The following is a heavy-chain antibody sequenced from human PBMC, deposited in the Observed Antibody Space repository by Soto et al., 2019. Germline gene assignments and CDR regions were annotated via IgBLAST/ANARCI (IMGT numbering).Heavy chain of an antibody. Sequence: SHTLSLTCAISGDSVSSNSAAWNLIRQSPSRGLEWLGRTYYRSKWYNDYAVSVKSRITINPDTSKNQFSLQLNSVTPEDTAVYYCARVHTVEYSSSGGWFDPWGQGTLVTVSS. CDR3: ARVHTVEYSSSGGWFDP. CDR2: TYYRSKWYN. D-gene: IGHD6-6*01. J-gene: IGHJ5*02. CDR1: GDSVSSNSAA. V-gene: IGHV6-1*01.